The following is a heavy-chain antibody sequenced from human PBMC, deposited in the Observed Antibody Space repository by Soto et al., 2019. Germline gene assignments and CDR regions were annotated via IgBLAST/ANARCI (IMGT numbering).Heavy chain of an antibody. CDR1: GGSISSYY. Sequence: PSETLSLTCTVSGGSISSYYWSWIRQPPGKGLEWIGYIYYSGSTNYNPSLKSRVTISVDTSKNQFSLKLSSVTAADTAVYYCAGAYGGNSFDYWGQGTLVTVSS. J-gene: IGHJ4*02. D-gene: IGHD4-4*01. V-gene: IGHV4-59*01. CDR3: AGAYGGNSFDY. CDR2: IYYSGST.